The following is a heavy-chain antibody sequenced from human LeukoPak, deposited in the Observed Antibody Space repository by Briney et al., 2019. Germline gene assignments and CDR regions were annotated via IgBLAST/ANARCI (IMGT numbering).Heavy chain of an antibody. V-gene: IGHV3-23*01. J-gene: IGHJ5*02. CDR1: GFTFSSYA. CDR2: VSGSGITT. Sequence: GSLRLSCVASGFTFSSYAMSWVRQAPGKGLEWVSVVSGSGITTYYADSVKGRFTISRDNSKNTLYLQMNSLRAEDTAVYYCAKYGGSSATINWFDPWGQGTLVTVSS. D-gene: IGHD1-26*01. CDR3: AKYGGSSATINWFDP.